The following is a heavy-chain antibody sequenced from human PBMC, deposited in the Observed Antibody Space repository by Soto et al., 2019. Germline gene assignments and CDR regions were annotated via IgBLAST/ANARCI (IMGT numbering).Heavy chain of an antibody. CDR2: TSSSSSYI. D-gene: IGHD6-13*01. J-gene: IGHJ4*02. V-gene: IGHV3-21*01. CDR3: VRALRGWKQLSYFDY. CDR1: RFTFSSYS. Sequence: GGSLRLSCSASRFTFSSYSMNWVRQDPGKGLEWVSSTSSSSSYIYYADSVKGRFTISRDNAKNSLYLQMNSLRAEDTAVYFCVRALRGWKQLSYFDYWGEGSLVTVSS.